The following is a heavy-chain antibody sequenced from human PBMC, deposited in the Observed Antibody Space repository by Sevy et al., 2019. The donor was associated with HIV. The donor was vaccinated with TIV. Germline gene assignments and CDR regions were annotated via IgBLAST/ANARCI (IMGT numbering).Heavy chain of an antibody. CDR3: ATGLLVTEWYSYVMDV. V-gene: IGHV4-31*03. Sequence: SETLSLTCTGSGGSVGSGGFYWTWIRQRPGKGLEWIGYIYDSGTTSYNSSLRIRLIISIDTSKNQFSLRQRSVTAADTAVYYCATGLLVTEWYSYVMDVWGQGTTVTVSS. D-gene: IGHD1-26*01. CDR2: IYDSGTT. CDR1: GGSVGSGGFY. J-gene: IGHJ6*02.